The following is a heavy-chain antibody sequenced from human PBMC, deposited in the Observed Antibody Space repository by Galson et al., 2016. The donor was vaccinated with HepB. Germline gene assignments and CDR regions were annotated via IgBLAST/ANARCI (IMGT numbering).Heavy chain of an antibody. J-gene: IGHJ4*02. V-gene: IGHV4-30-4*01. CDR1: GGSITSGDYY. CDR3: ARGESRGYSYESYFDY. D-gene: IGHD5-18*01. CDR2: IFYSGSA. Sequence: TLSLTCTVSGGSITSGDYYWSWIRQPPGKGLEWIGCIFYSGSAYYNPSLKSRLTISVDTSKNQFSLKLSSVTAADTAVYYCARGESRGYSYESYFDYWGQGTLVTVSS.